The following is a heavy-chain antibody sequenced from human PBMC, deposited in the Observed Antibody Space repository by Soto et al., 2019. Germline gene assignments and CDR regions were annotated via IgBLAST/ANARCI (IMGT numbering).Heavy chain of an antibody. J-gene: IGHJ5*02. CDR2: MNPNSGNT. CDR1: GYTFTSYD. Sequence: GASVKVSFKASGYTFTSYDINWVRQATGQGLEWMGWMNPNSGNTGYAQKFQGRVTMTRNTSISTAYMELSSLRSEDTAVYYCARGQRKSYYDFWSGPRGWFDPWGQGTLVTVSS. D-gene: IGHD3-3*01. V-gene: IGHV1-8*01. CDR3: ARGQRKSYYDFWSGPRGWFDP.